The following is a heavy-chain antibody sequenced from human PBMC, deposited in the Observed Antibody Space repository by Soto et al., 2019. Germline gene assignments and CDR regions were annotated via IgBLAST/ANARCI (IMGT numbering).Heavy chain of an antibody. CDR1: GFTFGDYA. Sequence: PGGSLRLSCTAPGFTFGDYAMSWFRQAPGKGLEWVGFIRSKAYGGTTEYAASVKGRFTISRDDSKSIAYLQMNSLKTEDTAVYYCTREFFGHYYYDSSGYYHHYWGQGTLVTVSS. D-gene: IGHD3-22*01. CDR2: IRSKAYGGTT. V-gene: IGHV3-49*03. J-gene: IGHJ4*02. CDR3: TREFFGHYYYDSSGYYHHY.